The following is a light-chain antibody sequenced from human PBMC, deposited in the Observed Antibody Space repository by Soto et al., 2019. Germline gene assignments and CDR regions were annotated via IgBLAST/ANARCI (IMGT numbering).Light chain of an antibody. J-gene: IGKJ1*01. CDR3: QQYGSWT. Sequence: EIVLTQSPGTLSVSPGERATLSCRASQTISSNNLAWYQQKPGQAPSLLIYGTSSTATGIPDRFSGSGSGTDFTLTISRLEPEDSEIYYCQQYGSWTFGQGTKVEI. V-gene: IGKV3-20*01. CDR2: GTS. CDR1: QTISSNN.